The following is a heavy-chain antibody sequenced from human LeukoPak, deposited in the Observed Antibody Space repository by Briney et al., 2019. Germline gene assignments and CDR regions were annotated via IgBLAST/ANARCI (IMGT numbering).Heavy chain of an antibody. D-gene: IGHD5-18*01. J-gene: IGHJ6*02. V-gene: IGHV4-30-2*02. CDR1: GGSISSGGYS. Sequence: SQTLSLTCAVSGGSISSGGYSWSWIRQPPGKGLEWIGYIHHSGSTYYNPSLKSRVTISVDRSKNQFSLKLSSVTAADTAVYYCARLTSSGYSYGYYYYYGMDVWGQGTTVTVSS. CDR3: ARLTSSGYSYGYYYYYGMDV. CDR2: IHHSGST.